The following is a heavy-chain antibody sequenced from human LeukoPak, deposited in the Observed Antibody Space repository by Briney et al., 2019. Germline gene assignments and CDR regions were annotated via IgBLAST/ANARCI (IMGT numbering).Heavy chain of an antibody. J-gene: IGHJ4*02. D-gene: IGHD3-10*01. V-gene: IGHV3-7*04. CDR1: ELTFSDYC. CDR3: ARDMYYGSGSPTADY. CDR2: INQDGSEK. Sequence: GGSLTLSCADSELTFSDYCMSWVRQAPGKGLEWVANINQDGSEKYYVDSVKGRFTISRDNAKNLLYMQMNSLRAEDTAVYYCARDMYYGSGSPTADYWGQGTLVTVSS.